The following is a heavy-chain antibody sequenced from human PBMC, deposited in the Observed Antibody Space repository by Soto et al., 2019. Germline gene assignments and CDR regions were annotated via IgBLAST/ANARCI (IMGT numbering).Heavy chain of an antibody. J-gene: IGHJ4*02. CDR1: GFTLSDHY. V-gene: IGHV3-72*01. D-gene: IGHD6-19*01. CDR3: VRSGYSSVWYVDY. CDR2: TRNKANSYTT. Sequence: GGSLILSCAASGFTLSDHYMDWVRQAPGKGLEWVGRTRNKANSYTTEYAASVKGRFTISRDDSKNSLYLQMNSLKTEDTAVYYCVRSGYSSVWYVDYWGQGTLVTVSS.